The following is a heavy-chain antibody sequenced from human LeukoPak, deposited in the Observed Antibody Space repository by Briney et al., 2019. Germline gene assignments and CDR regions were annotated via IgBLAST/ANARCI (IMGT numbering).Heavy chain of an antibody. CDR1: GFTFSKYG. D-gene: IGHD3-10*01. V-gene: IGHV3-30*18. CDR2: ISYDGNDK. Sequence: GKSLRLSCVASGFTFSKYGMHWIRQAPDKGLEWVAVISYDGNDKYYADSVKGRFTISRDISKNTLYLQMDTLRTEDTAVYYCAKDSVWFGDLLGGMDVWGQGTTVTVSS. J-gene: IGHJ6*02. CDR3: AKDSVWFGDLLGGMDV.